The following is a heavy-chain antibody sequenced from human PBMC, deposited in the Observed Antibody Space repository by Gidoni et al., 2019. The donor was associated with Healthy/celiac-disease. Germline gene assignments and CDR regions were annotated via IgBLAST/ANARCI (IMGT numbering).Heavy chain of an antibody. J-gene: IGHJ4*01. Sequence: QVHLVQSGPEVKQPGASVKVACKVSGATFTELSMHWVRQVPGKGLEWMGGFDPEDGQTIYAQKFQGRVTMTEDTSTDTAYMELSSLRSEDTAIYYCATSDSSGWYGHDYGGQGTLVTVST. CDR2: FDPEDGQT. CDR1: GATFTELS. V-gene: IGHV1-24*01. CDR3: ATSDSSGWYGHDY. D-gene: IGHD6-19*01.